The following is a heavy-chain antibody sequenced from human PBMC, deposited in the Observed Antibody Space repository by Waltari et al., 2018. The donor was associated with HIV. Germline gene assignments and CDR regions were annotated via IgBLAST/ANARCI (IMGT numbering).Heavy chain of an antibody. CDR2: IRYDGSNK. V-gene: IGHV3-30*02. Sequence: QVQLVESGGGVVQPGGSLRLSCAASGFTFSSYGMHWVRQAPGKGLEGVAFIRYDGSNKYYADSVKGRFTISRDNSKNTLYLQMNSLRAEDTAVYYCANPRPVVVPAAIPYYYGMDVWGQGTTVTVSS. CDR1: GFTFSSYG. CDR3: ANPRPVVVPAAIPYYYGMDV. J-gene: IGHJ6*02. D-gene: IGHD2-2*01.